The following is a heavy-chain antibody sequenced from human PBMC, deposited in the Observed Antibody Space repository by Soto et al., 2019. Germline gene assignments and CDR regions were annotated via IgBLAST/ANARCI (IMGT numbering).Heavy chain of an antibody. D-gene: IGHD3-10*01. CDR3: ARGDRGGSGSPASYYYSGLDV. V-gene: IGHV3-23*01. J-gene: IGHJ6*02. CDR2: VGAGGDMI. CDR1: GFILSSFA. Sequence: DVQLLESGGDLVQPGGSLRLSCTASGFILSSFAMSWVRQAPGKGLEWVSSVGAGGDMIYNSDSVKGRFTISRDNSNNALILQMNSLRIEDTALYYCARGDRGGSGSPASYYYSGLDVWGQGTTVTVS.